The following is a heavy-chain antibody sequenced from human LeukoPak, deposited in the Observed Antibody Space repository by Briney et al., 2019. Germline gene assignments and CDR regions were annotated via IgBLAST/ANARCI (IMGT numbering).Heavy chain of an antibody. CDR3: AREHYFYHMDG. CDR1: GFTFDDYG. CDR2: INWNGGST. V-gene: IGHV3-20*04. Sequence: GGSLRLSCAASGFTFDDYGMSWVRQAPGKGLEWVSGINWNGGSTGYADSVKGRFTISRDNAENSLYLQMNSLRVEDTAVYYCAREHYFYHMDGWGEGTTVTVSS. J-gene: IGHJ6*03.